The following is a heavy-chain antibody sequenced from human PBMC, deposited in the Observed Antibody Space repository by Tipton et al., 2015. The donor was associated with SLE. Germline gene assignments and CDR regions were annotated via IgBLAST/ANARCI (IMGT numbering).Heavy chain of an antibody. CDR2: IYYSGST. V-gene: IGHV4-59*01. CDR1: GGSISSYY. J-gene: IGHJ2*01. Sequence: TLSLTCTVSGGSISSYYWSWIRQPPGKGLEWIGYIYYSGSTNYNPSLKSRVTISVDTSKNQFSLKLSSVTAADTAVYYCARVLGEPDWYCDLWGRGTLVTVSS. CDR3: ARVLGEPDWYCDL. D-gene: IGHD3-10*01.